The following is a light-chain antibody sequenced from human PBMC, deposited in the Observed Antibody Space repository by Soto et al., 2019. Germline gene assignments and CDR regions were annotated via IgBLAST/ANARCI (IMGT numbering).Light chain of an antibody. CDR3: CSYAGSYTNYV. CDR1: SSDVGGYNY. V-gene: IGLV2-11*01. Sequence: QSALTQPRSVSGSPGQSVTISCTGTSSDVGGYNYVSWYQQHPGKAPELMIYDVSKRPSGVPDRFSGSKSGNTASLTISGLQAEDEADYYCCSYAGSYTNYVFGTGTQLTVL. J-gene: IGLJ1*01. CDR2: DVS.